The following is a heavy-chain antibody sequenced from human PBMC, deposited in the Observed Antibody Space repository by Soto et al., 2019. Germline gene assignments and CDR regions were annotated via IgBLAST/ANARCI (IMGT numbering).Heavy chain of an antibody. D-gene: IGHD2-21*01. CDR2: IFYSGST. CDR3: ARDHYDPGGDYPSDSFDI. CDR1: GTSISSYY. J-gene: IGHJ3*02. V-gene: IGHV4-59*01. Sequence: SETLSLTCTLSGTSISSYYWSWIRQPAGKVLEWIGNIFYSGSTNYNTSLKSRVSISTDTSKNEWYLQLSSVNAADTAVYYCARDHYDPGGDYPSDSFDIWGHGTMVTVSS.